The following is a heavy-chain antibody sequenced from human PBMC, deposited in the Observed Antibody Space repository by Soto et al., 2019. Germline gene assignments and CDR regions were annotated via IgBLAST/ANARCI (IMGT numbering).Heavy chain of an antibody. CDR3: ARGLGDSGTTRFDP. Sequence: ASVKVSCKTSGYTFSSFGITWVRQAPGQGLEWMGWINPNSGGTNYAQKFQGWVTMTRDTSISTAYMELSRLRSDDTAVYYCARGLGDSGTTRFDPWG. J-gene: IGHJ5*02. CDR1: GYTFSSFG. D-gene: IGHD1-7*01. CDR2: INPNSGGT. V-gene: IGHV1-2*04.